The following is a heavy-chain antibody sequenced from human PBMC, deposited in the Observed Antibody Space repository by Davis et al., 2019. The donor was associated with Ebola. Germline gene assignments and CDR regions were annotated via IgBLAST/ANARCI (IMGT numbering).Heavy chain of an antibody. CDR3: ARVRTCIRGVCYTRASKYLDN. V-gene: IGHV4-34*01. D-gene: IGHD2-8*02. Sequence: MPGGSLRLSCAVYGGSFSGYSWSWIRQTPGKGLEWIGEINHSGSTDYNPSLKSRVTISVDTSKNQFSLKLTSVTAADTAVYFCARVRTCIRGVCYTRASKYLDNWGQGTLVAVSS. J-gene: IGHJ4*02. CDR2: INHSGST. CDR1: GGSFSGYS.